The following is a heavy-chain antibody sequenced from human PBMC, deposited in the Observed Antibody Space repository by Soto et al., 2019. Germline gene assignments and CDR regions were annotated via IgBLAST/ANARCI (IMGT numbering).Heavy chain of an antibody. D-gene: IGHD2-2*01. CDR2: ISSSSSYI. Sequence: GGSLRLSCAASGFTFSSYSMNWVRQAPGKGLEWVSSISSSSSYIYYADSVKGRFTISRDNAKNSLYLQMNSLRAEDTAVYYCALALEDIVVVPAAKRAFDIWGQGTMVTVSS. CDR3: ALALEDIVVVPAAKRAFDI. V-gene: IGHV3-21*01. J-gene: IGHJ3*02. CDR1: GFTFSSYS.